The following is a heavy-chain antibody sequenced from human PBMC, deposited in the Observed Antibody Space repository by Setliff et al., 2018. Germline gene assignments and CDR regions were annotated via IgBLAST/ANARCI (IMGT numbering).Heavy chain of an antibody. D-gene: IGHD3-10*01. CDR1: GFTFSDEW. V-gene: IGHV3-15*01. Sequence: GGSLRLSCAASGFTFSDEWMSWARQAPGKGLEWVGRIKTKAHGETTDYAAPVKGRFSVSRDDSKNTVDLQMNSLKTDDTAVYYCTRDWSAYYYGSGRYSYDYWGQGTLVTVSS. J-gene: IGHJ4*02. CDR2: IKTKAHGETT. CDR3: TRDWSAYYYGSGRYSYDY.